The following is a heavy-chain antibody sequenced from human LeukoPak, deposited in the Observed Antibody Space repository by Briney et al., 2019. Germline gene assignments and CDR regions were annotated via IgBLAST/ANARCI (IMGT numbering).Heavy chain of an antibody. CDR1: GGSISSYY. CDR3: ARHLGAQSLIAFDI. J-gene: IGHJ3*02. V-gene: IGHV4-59*08. CDR2: IYYSGST. D-gene: IGHD3-16*01. Sequence: SETLSLTCTVSGGSISSYYWSWIRQPPGKGLEWIGYIYYSGSTNYNPSLKSRVTISVDTSKNHFSLKLNSVTAADTAVYYCARHLGAQSLIAFDIWGQGTMVTVSS.